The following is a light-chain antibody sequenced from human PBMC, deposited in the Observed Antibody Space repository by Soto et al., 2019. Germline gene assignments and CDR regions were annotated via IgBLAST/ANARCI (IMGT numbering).Light chain of an antibody. CDR3: QQYNSYPPN. Sequence: DVQMTQSPSTLSASVGDRVTITCRASQSIGSWLAWYHQKPGKAPKLLIYDASILENGVPSRFSGSGSGTEFALTISILQADDFAIYYCQQYNSYPPNFGGGTTVEIK. J-gene: IGKJ4*01. CDR2: DAS. V-gene: IGKV1-5*01. CDR1: QSIGSW.